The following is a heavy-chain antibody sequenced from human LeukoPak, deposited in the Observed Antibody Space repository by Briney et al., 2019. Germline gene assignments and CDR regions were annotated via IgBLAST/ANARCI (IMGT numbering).Heavy chain of an antibody. D-gene: IGHD6-19*01. CDR1: GYSISSGYY. V-gene: IGHV4-38-2*02. J-gene: IGHJ4*02. CDR2: IYYSGST. Sequence: SSETLSLTCTVSGYSISSGYYWGWIRQPPGKGLEWIGYIYYSGSTNYNPSLKSRVTISVDTSKNQFSLKLSSVTAADTAVYYCARLWAFGSGWRGDYWGQGTLVTVSS. CDR3: ARLWAFGSGWRGDY.